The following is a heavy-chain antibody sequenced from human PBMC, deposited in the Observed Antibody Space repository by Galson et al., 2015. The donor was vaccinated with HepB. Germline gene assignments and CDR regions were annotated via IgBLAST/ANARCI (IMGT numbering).Heavy chain of an antibody. CDR1: GYNFTSYW. D-gene: IGHD6-6*01. J-gene: IGHJ1*01. Sequence: QSGAEVKKPGESLKISCKGSGYNFTSYWIGWVRQVPGKGLEWMGIIYAGDSDTRYSPSFQGQVTISADKSISTAYLQWGSLKASDTALYYCASSEYLEHFQYWGQGTLVTVSS. CDR3: ASSEYLEHFQY. CDR2: IYAGDSDT. V-gene: IGHV5-51*03.